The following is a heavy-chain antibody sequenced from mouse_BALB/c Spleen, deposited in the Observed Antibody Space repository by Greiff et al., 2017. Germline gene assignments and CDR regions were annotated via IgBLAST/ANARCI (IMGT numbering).Heavy chain of an antibody. D-gene: IGHD1-1*01. V-gene: IGHV5-4*02. CDR3: ARSYYYGPLYAMDY. CDR1: GFTFSDYY. CDR2: ISDGGSYT. Sequence: EVKLVESGGGLVKPGGSLKLSCAASGFTFSDYYMYWVRQTPEKRLEWVATISDGGSYTYYPDSVKGRFTISRDNAKNNLYLQMSSLKSEDTAMYYCARSYYYGPLYAMDYWGQGTSVTVSS. J-gene: IGHJ4*01.